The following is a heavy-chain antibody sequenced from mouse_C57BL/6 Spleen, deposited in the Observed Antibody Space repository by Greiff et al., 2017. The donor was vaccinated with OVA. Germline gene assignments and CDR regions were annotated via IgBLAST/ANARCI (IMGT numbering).Heavy chain of an antibody. Sequence: QVQLQQPGAELVKPGASVKMSCKASGYTFTSYWITWVKQRPGQGLEWIGDIYPGSGSTNYNEKFKSKATLTVDTSSSTAYMQLSSLTSEDSAVYYCARNLIYYDYDGDFDYWGQGTTLTVSS. CDR1: GYTFTSYW. V-gene: IGHV1-55*01. J-gene: IGHJ2*01. CDR2: IYPGSGST. D-gene: IGHD2-4*01. CDR3: ARNLIYYDYDGDFDY.